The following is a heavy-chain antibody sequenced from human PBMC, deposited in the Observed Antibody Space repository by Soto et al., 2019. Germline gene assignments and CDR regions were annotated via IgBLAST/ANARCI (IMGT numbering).Heavy chain of an antibody. V-gene: IGHV3-7*03. J-gene: IGHJ6*02. D-gene: IGHD5-18*01. CDR2: IKQDGSEK. CDR1: GFTFSSYW. Sequence: GSLRLSCAASGFTFSSYWMSWVRQAPGKGLEWVANIKQDGSEKYYVDSVKGRFTISRDNAKNSLYLQMNSLRAEDTAVYYCARTRTEAGYSYGLYYYYYYGMDVWGQGTTVTVSS. CDR3: ARTRTEAGYSYGLYYYYYYGMDV.